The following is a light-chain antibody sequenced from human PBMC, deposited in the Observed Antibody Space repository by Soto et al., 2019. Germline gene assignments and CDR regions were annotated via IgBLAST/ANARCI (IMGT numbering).Light chain of an antibody. J-gene: IGKJ4*02. CDR2: SES. CDR3: QHYGTSPST. V-gene: IGKV3-20*01. CDR1: QSISGTY. Sequence: DIVLTQSPGTLSMASGERATLSCRTSQSISGTYLAWYQQKPGQAPRLLIYSESTRATGIPYRFSVSGSGTDFTRTTSRLEPEDFAVYYCQHYGTSPSTFGRGTKVEIK.